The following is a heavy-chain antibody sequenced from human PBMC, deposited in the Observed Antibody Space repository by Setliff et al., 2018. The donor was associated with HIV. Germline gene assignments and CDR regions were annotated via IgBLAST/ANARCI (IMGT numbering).Heavy chain of an antibody. CDR2: IYYSGST. Sequence: SETLSLTCAVSGYSISSGYYWGWIRQPPGRGLEWIGSIYYSGSTYYNPSLKSRVTISVDTSKNQFSLKLSSVTAADTAVYYCARQERYCTSADCYRYFNYWGQGTLVTVSS. CDR3: ARQERYCTSADCYRYFNY. J-gene: IGHJ4*02. V-gene: IGHV4-38-2*01. CDR1: GYSISSGYY. D-gene: IGHD2-2*02.